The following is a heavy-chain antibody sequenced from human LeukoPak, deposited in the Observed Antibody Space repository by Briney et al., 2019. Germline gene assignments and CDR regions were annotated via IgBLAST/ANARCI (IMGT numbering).Heavy chain of an antibody. V-gene: IGHV4-39*01. Sequence: SETLSLSCTVSGVSISSSNSSWGWIRQHPGKGLEWIGSIYYSGNTYYNASLKSQVSISIDTSKNQFSLRLTSVTAADTAVYYCARQTGSGLFILPGGQGTLVTVSS. CDR2: IYYSGNT. CDR3: ARQTGSGLFILP. J-gene: IGHJ4*02. D-gene: IGHD3/OR15-3a*01. CDR1: GVSISSSNSS.